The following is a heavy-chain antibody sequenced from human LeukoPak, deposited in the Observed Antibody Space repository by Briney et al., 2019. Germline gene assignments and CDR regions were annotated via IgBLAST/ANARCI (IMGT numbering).Heavy chain of an antibody. J-gene: IGHJ4*02. Sequence: GASVKVSCKTSGYTFTGYYMHWVRQAPGQGLEWMGRIDPKSGGTKYAERLQGRVTTTSDTSINTAYMELSRLTSDDTAVYYCVRDSRVSGDYWGQGTLVTVSS. D-gene: IGHD2/OR15-2a*01. V-gene: IGHV1-2*06. CDR1: GYTFTGYY. CDR3: VRDSRVSGDY. CDR2: IDPKSGGT.